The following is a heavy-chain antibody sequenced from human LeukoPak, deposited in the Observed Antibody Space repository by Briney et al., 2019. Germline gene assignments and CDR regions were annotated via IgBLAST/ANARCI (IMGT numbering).Heavy chain of an antibody. J-gene: IGHJ6*02. CDR2: IYHSGST. CDR1: GGSISSSNW. V-gene: IGHV4-4*02. D-gene: IGHD3-3*01. Sequence: SGTLSLTCAVSGGSISSSNWWSWVRQHPGKGLEWIGEIYHSGSTNYNPSLKSRVTISVDKSKNQFSLKLSSVTAADTAVYYCARATFGEGYYGMDVWGQGTTVTVSS. CDR3: ARATFGEGYYGMDV.